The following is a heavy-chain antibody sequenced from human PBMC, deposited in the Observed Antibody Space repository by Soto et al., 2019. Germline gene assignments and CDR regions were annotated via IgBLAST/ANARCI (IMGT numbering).Heavy chain of an antibody. Sequence: ASVKVSCKASGGTFSSYAISWVRQAPGQGLEWMGGIIPIFGTANCAQKFQGRVTITADESTSTAYMELSSLRSEDTAVYYCARGAARMGGYYYYYGMDVWGQGTTVTVSS. J-gene: IGHJ6*02. V-gene: IGHV1-69*13. D-gene: IGHD6-6*01. CDR3: ARGAARMGGYYYYYGMDV. CDR1: GGTFSSYA. CDR2: IIPIFGTA.